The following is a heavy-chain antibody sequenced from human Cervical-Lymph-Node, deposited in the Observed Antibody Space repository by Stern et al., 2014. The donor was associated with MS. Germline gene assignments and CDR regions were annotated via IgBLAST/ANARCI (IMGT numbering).Heavy chain of an antibody. CDR3: ARFYSSSSFADAFDI. CDR2: IDWDDDK. Sequence: HVTLRESGPALVKPTKTLTLTCTFSGFSLTTSGMCVSWIRQPPGKALEWLAFIDWDDDKSYNTSLKTRLTISKDTSKNQVVLTMTNMDPVDTATYYCARFYSSSSFADAFDIWGQGTMVTVSS. D-gene: IGHD6-6*01. CDR1: GFSLTTSGMC. J-gene: IGHJ3*02. V-gene: IGHV2-70*01.